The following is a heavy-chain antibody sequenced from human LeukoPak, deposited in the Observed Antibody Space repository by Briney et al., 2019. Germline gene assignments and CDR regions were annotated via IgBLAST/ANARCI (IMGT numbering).Heavy chain of an antibody. CDR3: AREVSSAIGDCSSTSCYGGDAFDL. Sequence: SQTLSLACIVSGGSISSGDFYWSWIRQPPGKGLEWIGYIYHSGSTYYNPSLKSRITISVDTSKNQLSLKVNSVIAADTAVYYCAREVSSAIGDCSSTSCYGGDAFDLRGQGTMVIVSS. D-gene: IGHD2-2*01. CDR1: GGSISSGDFY. V-gene: IGHV4-30-4*01. CDR2: IYHSGST. J-gene: IGHJ3*01.